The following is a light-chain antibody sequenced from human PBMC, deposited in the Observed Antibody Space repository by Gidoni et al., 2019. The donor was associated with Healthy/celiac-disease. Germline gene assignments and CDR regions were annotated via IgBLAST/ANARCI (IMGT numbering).Light chain of an antibody. V-gene: IGKV1-39*01. Sequence: IQMTQSPSSLSASVGDRVTITCRASQSISSYLNWYQQKPGKAPKLLIYAASSLQRGVPSRFSGSGSGTDFTLTISSLQPEDFATYYCQQSYSTPRTFGQXTKVEIK. J-gene: IGKJ1*01. CDR1: QSISSY. CDR3: QQSYSTPRT. CDR2: AAS.